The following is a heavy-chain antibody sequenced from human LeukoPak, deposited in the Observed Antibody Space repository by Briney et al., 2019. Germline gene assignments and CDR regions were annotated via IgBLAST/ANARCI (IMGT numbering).Heavy chain of an antibody. J-gene: IGHJ5*02. D-gene: IGHD3-3*01. CDR1: RFTFNSYA. CDR2: IGGSNGIT. Sequence: PGGSLRLSCAASRFTFNSYAMSWVRQAPGKGLEWVSVIGGSNGITFYVGSVKGRFTISRDNSKDTLYLQMNSLRAEDTAVYYCATLSRNYDFWNTYPWGQGTLVTVSS. V-gene: IGHV3-23*01. CDR3: ATLSRNYDFWNTYP.